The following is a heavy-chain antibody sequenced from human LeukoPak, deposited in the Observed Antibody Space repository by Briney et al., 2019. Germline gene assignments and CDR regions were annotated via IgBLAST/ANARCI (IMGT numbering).Heavy chain of an antibody. Sequence: SETLSLTCTVSGVTISSGSYYWSWIRQPAGKGLEWIGRIYTSGSTNYNPSLKSRVTISVDTSKNQFSLKLSSVTAADTAVYYCERVPGYGDFGFDYWGQGTLVTVSS. D-gene: IGHD4-17*01. CDR3: ERVPGYGDFGFDY. J-gene: IGHJ4*02. V-gene: IGHV4-61*02. CDR2: IYTSGST. CDR1: GVTISSGSYY.